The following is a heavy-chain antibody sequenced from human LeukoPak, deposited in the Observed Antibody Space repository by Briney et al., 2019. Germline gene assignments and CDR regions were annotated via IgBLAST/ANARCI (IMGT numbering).Heavy chain of an antibody. Sequence: ASVKVSCKVSGYTLTELSMHWVRQAPGKGLEWMGGFDPEDGETIYAQKFQGRVTMTEDTSTDTAYMELSSLRSEDTAVYYCATSTKYYGGNSNFDYCGQGTLVTVSS. J-gene: IGHJ4*02. V-gene: IGHV1-24*01. CDR1: GYTLTELS. D-gene: IGHD4-23*01. CDR2: FDPEDGET. CDR3: ATSTKYYGGNSNFDY.